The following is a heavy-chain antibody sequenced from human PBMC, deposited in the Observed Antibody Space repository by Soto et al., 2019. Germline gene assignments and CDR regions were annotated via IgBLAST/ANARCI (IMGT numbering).Heavy chain of an antibody. V-gene: IGHV3-48*02. D-gene: IGHD6-19*01. CDR1: GFTFSSYG. Sequence: PGGSLRLSCAASGFTFSSYGMHWVRQAPGKGLEWVFFICGSGSTIYYADSVKGRFTISRDNSKNSLSVQMNSLRDEDTAVYFCARETGLRSSGWSYYFDFWGQGTLVTVSS. CDR2: ICGSGSTI. J-gene: IGHJ4*02. CDR3: ARETGLRSSGWSYYFDF.